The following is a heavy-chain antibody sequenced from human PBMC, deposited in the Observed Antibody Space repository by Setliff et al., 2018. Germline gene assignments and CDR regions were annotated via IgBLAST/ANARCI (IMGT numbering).Heavy chain of an antibody. CDR2: ISSDGNIK. CDR1: GFTVSTFS. Sequence: GGSLRLSCAASGFTVSTFSMHWVRQVPGKGLEWVAVISSDGNIKFHAESVKGRFTISRDNAKNSLYLQMNSLRAEDTAVYYCARYSSGWFFDYWGQGTPVTAPQ. CDR3: ARYSSGWFFDY. D-gene: IGHD6-19*01. V-gene: IGHV3-30-3*01. J-gene: IGHJ4*02.